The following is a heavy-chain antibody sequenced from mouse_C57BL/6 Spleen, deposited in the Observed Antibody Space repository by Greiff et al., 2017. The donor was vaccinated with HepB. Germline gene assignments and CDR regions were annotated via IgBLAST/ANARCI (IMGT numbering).Heavy chain of an antibody. CDR1: GFTFSSYA. J-gene: IGHJ1*03. Sequence: EVKLMDSGGGLVKPGGSLKLSCAASGFTFSSYAMSWVRQTPEKWLEWVATISDGGSYTYYPDNVKGRFTISRDNAKNKLYLQMSHLKSEDTAMYYGARDRGPPVVEEYVAVWGTGTTVTVSS. V-gene: IGHV5-4*01. CDR2: ISDGGSYT. D-gene: IGHD1-1*01. CDR3: ARDRGPPVVEEYVAV.